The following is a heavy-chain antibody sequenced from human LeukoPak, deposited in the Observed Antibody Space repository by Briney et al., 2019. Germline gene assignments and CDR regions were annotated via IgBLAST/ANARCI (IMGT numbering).Heavy chain of an antibody. CDR2: INPNSGGT. D-gene: IGHD2-2*01. V-gene: IGHV1-2*02. J-gene: IGHJ4*02. Sequence: ASVKVSCKASGYTFTGYYIHWVRQAPGQGLVWMGWINPNSGGTEFAQKCQGRVTMTRDTSISTAYMGLSRLRPDDTAVYYCARGGEVCSSTSCYRGHEYWGQGTLVTVSS. CDR1: GYTFTGYY. CDR3: ARGGEVCSSTSCYRGHEY.